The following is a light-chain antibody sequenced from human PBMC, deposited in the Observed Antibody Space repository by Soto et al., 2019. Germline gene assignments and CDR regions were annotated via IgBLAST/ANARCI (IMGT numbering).Light chain of an antibody. J-gene: IGLJ1*01. CDR1: SSDVGSYNL. CDR3: CSYAGSSTFV. CDR2: EGS. V-gene: IGLV2-23*01. Sequence: QSALTQPASVSGSPGQSITISCTGTSSDVGSYNLVSWYQQHPGKAPKLMISEGSKRPSGVSNRFSGSKSGNMASLTISGLQAEDEADYYCCSYAGSSTFVFGTGTKLTVL.